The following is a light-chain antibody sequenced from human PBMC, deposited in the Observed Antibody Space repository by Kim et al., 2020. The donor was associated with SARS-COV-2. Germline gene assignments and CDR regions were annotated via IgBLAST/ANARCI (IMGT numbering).Light chain of an antibody. CDR2: GAS. V-gene: IGKV3-15*01. CDR1: QSVSNS. CDR3: QQYNDWPYT. Sequence: ETVMTQSPATLSVSPGERATLSCRASQSVSNSLAWYQQKLGQAPRLLIYGASTRATGIPARFSGSGSGTEFTLTISSLQSEDFAVYYCQQYNDWPYTFGQGTKLEI. J-gene: IGKJ2*01.